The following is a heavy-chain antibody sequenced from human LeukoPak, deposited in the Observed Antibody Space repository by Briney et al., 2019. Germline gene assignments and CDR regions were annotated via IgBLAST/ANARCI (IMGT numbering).Heavy chain of an antibody. CDR1: GFTLSSYA. CDR3: AKAPPEDGGVGGY. V-gene: IGHV3-23*01. CDR2: ISGSGGST. J-gene: IGHJ4*02. Sequence: HPGGSLRLSCAASGFTLSSYAMSWVRQAPGKGLEWVSAISGSGGSTYYADSVKGRFTISRDNSKNTLYLQMNSLRAEDTAVYYCAKAPPEDGGVGGYWGQGTLVTVSS. D-gene: IGHD3-3*01.